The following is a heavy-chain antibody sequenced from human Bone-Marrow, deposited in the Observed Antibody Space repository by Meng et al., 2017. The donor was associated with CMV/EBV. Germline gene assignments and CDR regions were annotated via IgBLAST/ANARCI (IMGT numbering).Heavy chain of an antibody. D-gene: IGHD2-15*01. V-gene: IGHV4-61*01. CDR3: ARVRIPVALYGMAV. CDR1: GGSVSSGSYY. CDR2: IYYSGST. J-gene: IGHJ6*01. Sequence: SETLSLTCTVSGGSVSSGSYYWSWIRQPPGKGLEWIGYIYYSGSTNYNPSLKSRVTISVDTSKNQFSLKLSSVTAADTAVYYCARVRIPVALYGMAVWGPGPTVTGSS.